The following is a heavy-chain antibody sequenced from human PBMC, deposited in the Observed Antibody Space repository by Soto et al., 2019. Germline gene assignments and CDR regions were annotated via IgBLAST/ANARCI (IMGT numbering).Heavy chain of an antibody. D-gene: IGHD2-8*01. J-gene: IGHJ3*02. CDR2: IIPIYGTA. CDR3: VRVVMVSAAAFDI. V-gene: IGHV1-69*01. CDR1: GGTFSSYA. Sequence: QVQLVQSGAEVKKPGSSVKVSCKASGGTFSSYAISWVRQAPGQGLEWMGGIIPIYGTAHYAQTFQSRVTITADESTSTERMELSSPRSEDSAVYYGVRVVMVSAAAFDIWGQGKMVTVSS.